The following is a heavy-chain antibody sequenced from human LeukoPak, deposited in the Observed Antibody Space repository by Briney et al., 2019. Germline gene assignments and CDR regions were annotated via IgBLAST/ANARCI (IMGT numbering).Heavy chain of an antibody. CDR1: GFTFSSYA. J-gene: IGHJ4*02. V-gene: IGHV3-64*01. Sequence: PGGSLTLSCAASGFTFSSYAMHWVRQAPGKGLEYVSAISSHGGSTYYANSVKGRFTISRDNSKNTLYLQMGSLRAEDMAVSYCAISWELQAPLHYWGQGTLVTVSS. CDR3: AISWELQAPLHY. CDR2: ISSHGGST. D-gene: IGHD1-26*01.